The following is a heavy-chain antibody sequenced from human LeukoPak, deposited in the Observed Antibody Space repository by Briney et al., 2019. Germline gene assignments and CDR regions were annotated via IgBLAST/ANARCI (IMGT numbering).Heavy chain of an antibody. CDR2: ISYDGSNK. CDR1: GFTFSSYA. Sequence: GGSLRLSCAASGFTFSSYAMHWVRQVPGKGLEWVAVISYDGSNKYYADSVKGRFTISRDNSKNTLYLQMNSLRAEDTAVYYCAGLDWDLSYWGQGTLVTVSS. D-gene: IGHD1-7*01. V-gene: IGHV3-30*04. J-gene: IGHJ4*02. CDR3: AGLDWDLSY.